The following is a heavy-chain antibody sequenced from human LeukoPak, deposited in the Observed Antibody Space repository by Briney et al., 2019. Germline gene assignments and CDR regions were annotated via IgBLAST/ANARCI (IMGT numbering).Heavy chain of an antibody. D-gene: IGHD4-23*01. CDR3: ARQTVETYYFDY. V-gene: IGHV4-4*02. J-gene: IGHJ4*02. CDR2: VSLTGET. Sequence: SETLSLTCGVSGGSISSTNWWSWVRQPPGQGLEWIGEVSLTGETNYNPSLKSRVTISVDTSKNQISLKLRSVTAADTAVYYCARQTVETYYFDYWGQGTLVTVSS. CDR1: GGSISSTNW.